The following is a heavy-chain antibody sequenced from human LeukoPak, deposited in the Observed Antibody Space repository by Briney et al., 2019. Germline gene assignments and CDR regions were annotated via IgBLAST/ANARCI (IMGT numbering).Heavy chain of an antibody. D-gene: IGHD4-17*01. Sequence: GGSLRLSCAASGYTFSSNYMRWVRQAPGKGLEWVSFVYSGGSAYYADSVKGRFTISRDNSKNTLYLQMNSLRAEDTAVYYCAKGGTTGTTWGQGTLVAVSS. V-gene: IGHV3-66*01. J-gene: IGHJ5*02. CDR1: GYTFSSNY. CDR3: AKGGTTGTT. CDR2: VYSGGSA.